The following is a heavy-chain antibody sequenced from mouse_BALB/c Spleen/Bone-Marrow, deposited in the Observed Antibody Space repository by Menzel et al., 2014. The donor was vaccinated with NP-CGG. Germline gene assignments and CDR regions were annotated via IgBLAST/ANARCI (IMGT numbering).Heavy chain of an antibody. Sequence: VQLQQSGAELVKPGASVKLSCTASGCNIKDTYMHWVKQRPEQGLEWIGRIDPANGNTKYDPKFQGTATITADTSSNTAYLQFSSLTSEDTAVYYCASYRYGWYFDVGGAGTTVTVSS. CDR2: IDPANGNT. J-gene: IGHJ1*01. CDR1: GCNIKDTY. D-gene: IGHD2-14*01. CDR3: ASYRYGWYFDV. V-gene: IGHV14-3*02.